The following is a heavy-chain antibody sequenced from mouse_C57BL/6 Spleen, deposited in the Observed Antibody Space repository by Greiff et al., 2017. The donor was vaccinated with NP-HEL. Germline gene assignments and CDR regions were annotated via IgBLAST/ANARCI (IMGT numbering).Heavy chain of an antibody. CDR2: INPNNGGT. V-gene: IGHV1-26*01. D-gene: IGHD1-1*01. J-gene: IGHJ2*01. CDR3: AVTTVVAPFNY. Sequence: KQSHGKSLEWIGDINPNNGGTSYNQKFKGKATLTVDKSSSTAYMELRSLTSEDSAVYYCAVTTVVAPFNYWGQGTTLTVSS.